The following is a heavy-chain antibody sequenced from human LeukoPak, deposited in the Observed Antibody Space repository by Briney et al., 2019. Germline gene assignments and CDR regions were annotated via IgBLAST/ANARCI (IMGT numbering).Heavy chain of an antibody. CDR1: GYSFTDYY. D-gene: IGHD4-17*01. V-gene: IGHV1-2*02. CDR3: ARAGFTVTDFDY. CDR2: INPNHGGT. J-gene: IGHJ4*02. Sequence: EASVKVSCKASGYSFTDYYINWVRQAPGQGLEWMGWINPNHGGTHYAQKFQGRVTMTRDTSITTAYMELSRLRSDDTAVYYCARAGFTVTDFDYWGQGTLVTVSS.